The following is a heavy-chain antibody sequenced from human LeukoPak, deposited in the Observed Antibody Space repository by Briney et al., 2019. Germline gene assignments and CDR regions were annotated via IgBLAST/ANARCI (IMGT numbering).Heavy chain of an antibody. CDR1: GYSFTSYW. CDR3: AGQVISQSSSAHFDY. J-gene: IGHJ4*02. D-gene: IGHD6-13*01. CDR2: IYPGDSDT. Sequence: GEPLKISCKGSGYSFTSYWIGWVRQMPRKGLEWRGIIYPGDSDTRYSPSFQGQVTIAADKSISTAYLQWSSLKASDTAMYYCAGQVISQSSSAHFDYWGQGTLVTVSS. V-gene: IGHV5-51*01.